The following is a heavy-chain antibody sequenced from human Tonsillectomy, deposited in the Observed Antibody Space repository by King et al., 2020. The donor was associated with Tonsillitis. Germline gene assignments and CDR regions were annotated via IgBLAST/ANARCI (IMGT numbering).Heavy chain of an antibody. J-gene: IGHJ6*03. D-gene: IGHD3-3*01. CDR2: INSEGSST. CDR1: GFTFSNYW. Sequence: VQLVESGGGLVQPGGSLRLSCAASGFTFSNYWMHWVRQAPGKGLVWGSRINSEGSSTSYADSVQGRFTISRDNAKNTLYLQMNSLRAGDTAVYFCAREESSYDFLSGRVQGMGSNYMDVWGKGTTVTVSS. V-gene: IGHV3-74*01. CDR3: AREESSYDFLSGRVQGMGSNYMDV.